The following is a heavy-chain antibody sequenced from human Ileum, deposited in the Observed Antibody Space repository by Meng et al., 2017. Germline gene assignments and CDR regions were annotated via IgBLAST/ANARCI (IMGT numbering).Heavy chain of an antibody. V-gene: IGHV4-30-4*01. Sequence: AQLQESGPGLVKASPTLAPTCTVSGGSISSGAYYWSWIRQPPGKGLEWSGYIFDTRPPYYSPPLRSRLSISIDTSKNQFSLGLTSVTAADTAVYYCAASLDGSRFDPWGQGTLVTVSS. J-gene: IGHJ5*02. D-gene: IGHD2-2*03. CDR2: IFDTRPP. CDR1: GGSISSGAYY. CDR3: AASLDGSRFDP.